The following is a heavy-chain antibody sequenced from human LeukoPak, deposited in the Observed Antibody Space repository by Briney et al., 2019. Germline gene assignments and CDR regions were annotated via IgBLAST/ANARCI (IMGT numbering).Heavy chain of an antibody. D-gene: IGHD3-3*01. J-gene: IGHJ4*02. Sequence: PSETLSLTCAVYGGSFSGYYWSWIRQPPGKGLEWIGEINHSGSTNYNPSLKSRVTISVDTSKNQFSLKLSSVTAADTAVYYCASSNFWSGYYLNRYFDYWGQGTLVTVSS. V-gene: IGHV4-34*01. CDR2: INHSGST. CDR3: ASSNFWSGYYLNRYFDY. CDR1: GGSFSGYY.